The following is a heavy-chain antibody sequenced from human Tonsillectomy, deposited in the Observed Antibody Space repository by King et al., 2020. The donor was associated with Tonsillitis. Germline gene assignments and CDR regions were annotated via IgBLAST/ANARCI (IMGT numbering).Heavy chain of an antibody. D-gene: IGHD1-26*01. CDR3: ARSRRGSYDL. V-gene: IGHV1-8*01. CDR1: GYTFTSYD. J-gene: IGHJ4*02. CDR2: MNPNSGNT. Sequence: VQLVESGAEVKKPGASVKVSCKASGYTFTSYDINWVRQATGQGLEWMGWMNPNSGNTGYAQKFQGRVIMTTKTPISTVSRELSSLRSADTAVYFCARSRRGSYDLWGQGTLVTVSS.